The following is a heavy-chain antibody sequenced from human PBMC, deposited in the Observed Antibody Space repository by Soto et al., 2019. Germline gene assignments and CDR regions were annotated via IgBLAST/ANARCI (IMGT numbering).Heavy chain of an antibody. CDR2: IYYSGGT. CDR3: ARPHVLYCSGGSRYSVSSWFDP. Sequence: QLQLQESGPGLVKPSETLSLTCTVSGGSISSSSYYWGWIRQPPGKGLEWIGSIYYSGGTYYNPALKTRVTIAVDTSKNQFSLKLSSVTAADTAVYYCARPHVLYCSGGSRYSVSSWFDPWGQGTLVTVSS. J-gene: IGHJ5*02. CDR1: GGSISSSSYY. V-gene: IGHV4-39*01. D-gene: IGHD2-15*01.